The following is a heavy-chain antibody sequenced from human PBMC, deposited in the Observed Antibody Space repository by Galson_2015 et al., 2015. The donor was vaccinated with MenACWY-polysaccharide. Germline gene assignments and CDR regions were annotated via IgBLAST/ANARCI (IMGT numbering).Heavy chain of an antibody. J-gene: IGHJ4*02. CDR1: GDSINAYY. CDR3: ARVTSVIRGVISN. V-gene: IGHV4-59*01. Sequence: ATLSLTCTVSGDSINAYYLSWLRQPPGKGLEWIGYIYNSGKTNYNPSLESRVTISVDTSKNQFSLKLNSVTAADTAVYYCARVTSVIRGVISNWGRGTLVTVSS. D-gene: IGHD3-10*01. CDR2: IYNSGKT.